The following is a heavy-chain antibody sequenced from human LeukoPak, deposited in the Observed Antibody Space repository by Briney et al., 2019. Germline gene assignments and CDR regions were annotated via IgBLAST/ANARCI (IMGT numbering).Heavy chain of an antibody. Sequence: GGSLRLSCAASGFTFNSYAMNWVRQAPGKGLEWVSGISGSGGDTYYLDSVKGRFTISRDNSKNTLFLQLNSLRAEDTAVYYCAKVRYVGYYFDSWGQGALVTVSS. CDR1: GFTFNSYA. CDR2: ISGSGGDT. J-gene: IGHJ4*02. D-gene: IGHD3-9*01. CDR3: AKVRYVGYYFDS. V-gene: IGHV3-23*01.